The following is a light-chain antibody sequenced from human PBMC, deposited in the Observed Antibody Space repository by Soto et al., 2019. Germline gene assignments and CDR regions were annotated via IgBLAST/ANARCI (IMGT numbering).Light chain of an antibody. CDR2: DVT. V-gene: IGLV2-14*01. Sequence: LTQPASVSGSPGQSITISCTGTSSDVGGYNYVSWYQQHPGKAPKLMVYDVTNRPSGVSNRFSGSKSGNTASLTISGLQAEDEADYYCSSYTSSSTRVFGTGTKVTVL. CDR1: SSDVGGYNY. CDR3: SSYTSSSTRV. J-gene: IGLJ1*01.